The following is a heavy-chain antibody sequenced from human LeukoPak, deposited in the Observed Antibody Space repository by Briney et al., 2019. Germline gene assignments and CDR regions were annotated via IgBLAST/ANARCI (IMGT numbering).Heavy chain of an antibody. D-gene: IGHD3-22*01. V-gene: IGHV4-39*01. CDR3: ADYDSSGYYVDY. CDR2: IYYSGTT. CDR1: GGSISSNNYY. Sequence: PSETLSLTCTVSGGSISSNNYYWGWIRQPPGKGLEWNGTIYYSGTTYYNPSLKSRVTISVDTSKNQFSLKLSSVTAADTAVYYCADYDSSGYYVDYWGQGTLVTVSS. J-gene: IGHJ4*02.